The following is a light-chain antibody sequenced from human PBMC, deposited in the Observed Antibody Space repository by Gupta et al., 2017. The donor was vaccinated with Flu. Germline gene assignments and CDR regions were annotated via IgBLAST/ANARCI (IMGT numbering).Light chain of an antibody. V-gene: IGLV7-46*01. CDR1: TGAGTGGHW. CDR3: ARFYADPWV. J-gene: IGLJ2*01. Sequence: GTVMFTCGSTTGAGTGGHWPHWMPQKPGQLPRKLIYDRPDRLPGTSARFSGFNQGGKAALTVAGAETADEDDYDCARFYADPWVFGGGTKLTVL. CDR2: DRP.